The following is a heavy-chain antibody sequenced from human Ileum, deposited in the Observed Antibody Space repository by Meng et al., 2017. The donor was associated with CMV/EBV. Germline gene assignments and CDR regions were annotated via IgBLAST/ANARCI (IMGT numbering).Heavy chain of an antibody. CDR1: GFTFSSYS. CDR2: ISSSSSYI. Sequence: GESLKISCAASGFTFSSYSMNWVRRAPGKGLEWVSSISSSSSYIYYADSVKGRFTISRDNAKNSLYLQMNSLRAEDTAVYYCARGGYYYGYSDYWGQGTLVTVSS. V-gene: IGHV3-21*01. D-gene: IGHD3-22*01. CDR3: ARGGYYYGYSDY. J-gene: IGHJ4*02.